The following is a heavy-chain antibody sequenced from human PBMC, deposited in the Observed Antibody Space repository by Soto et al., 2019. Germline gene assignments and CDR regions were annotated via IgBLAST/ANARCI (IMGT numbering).Heavy chain of an antibody. CDR3: ARVGGYSYGYQRYYYGMDV. D-gene: IGHD5-18*01. CDR2: ISSSSSYI. Sequence: PGGSLRLSCAASGFTFSSYSMNWVRQAPGKGLEWVSSISSSSSYIYYADSVKGRFTISRDNAKNSLYLQMNSLRAEDTAVYYCARVGGYSYGYQRYYYGMDVWGQGTTVTVSS. V-gene: IGHV3-21*01. CDR1: GFTFSSYS. J-gene: IGHJ6*02.